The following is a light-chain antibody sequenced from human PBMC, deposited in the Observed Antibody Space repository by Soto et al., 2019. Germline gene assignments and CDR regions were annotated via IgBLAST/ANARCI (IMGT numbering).Light chain of an antibody. V-gene: IGLV2-14*01. CDR2: EVS. CDR3: MSYTRKRSLDV. CDR1: RSDVGDYNY. Sequence: QSVLTQPASVSGSPGQSITISCTVTRSDVGDYNYVSWYQQHPGKAPKLMIYEVSHRPSGVSNRCSGSKSGNTASLTISGLQAEDEADYYRMSYTRKRSLDVFGGGTTVTVL. J-gene: IGLJ2*01.